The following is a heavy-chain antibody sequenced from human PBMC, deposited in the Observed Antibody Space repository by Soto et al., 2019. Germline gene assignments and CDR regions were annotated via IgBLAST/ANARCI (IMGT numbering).Heavy chain of an antibody. Sequence: QVQLQESGPGLVKPSQTLSLTCTVSGGSISNGDYYWNWIRQHPEKGLEWIGYINYRGSTFHNPSLKSRIIISVEKSKNQFSLKLSSVTAADTAVYYCARDAPETAPYWGQGTLVTVSS. V-gene: IGHV4-31*03. D-gene: IGHD2-2*01. CDR2: INYRGST. J-gene: IGHJ4*02. CDR3: ARDAPETAPY. CDR1: GGSISNGDYY.